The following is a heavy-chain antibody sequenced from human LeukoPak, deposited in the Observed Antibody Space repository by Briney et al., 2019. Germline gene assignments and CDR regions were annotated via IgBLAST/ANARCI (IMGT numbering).Heavy chain of an antibody. Sequence: GGSLSLSCAASGFTFSSYSMNWVRQAPGKGLEWVSYISSSSSTIYYADSVKGRLSISRDNAKNSLYLQMNSLRDEDTAVYYCARDAAAGTYWYFDLWGRGTLVTVSS. CDR3: ARDAAAGTYWYFDL. CDR2: ISSSSSTI. V-gene: IGHV3-48*02. J-gene: IGHJ2*01. D-gene: IGHD6-13*01. CDR1: GFTFSSYS.